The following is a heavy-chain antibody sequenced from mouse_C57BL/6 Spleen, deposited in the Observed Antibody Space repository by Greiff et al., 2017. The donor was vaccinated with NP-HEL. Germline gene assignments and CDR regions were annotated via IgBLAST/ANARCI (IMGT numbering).Heavy chain of an antibody. V-gene: IGHV1-26*01. CDR1: GYTFSDYY. CDR3: ARTAQATYYAMDY. J-gene: IGHJ4*01. CDR2: INPNNGGT. D-gene: IGHD3-2*02. Sequence: EVQLQQSGPELVKPGASVKISCKASGYTFSDYYMNWVKQSHGKSLEWIGDINPNNGGTSYNQKFKGKATLTVDKSSSTAYMELRSLTSEDSAVYYCARTAQATYYAMDYWGQGTSVTVSS.